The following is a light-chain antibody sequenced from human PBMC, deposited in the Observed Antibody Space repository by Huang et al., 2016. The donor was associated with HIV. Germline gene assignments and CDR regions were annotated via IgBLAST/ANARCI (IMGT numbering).Light chain of an antibody. V-gene: IGKV3-15*01. CDR1: HSVANK. J-gene: IGKJ4*01. CDR3: QHYNNWPLS. Sequence: EIVMTQSPAVLSLSPGERATLSCTSSHSVANKLAWYQQKPGRAPRLVIYDTSTRSSGVPARCSGSGSGTKFTLTISGLQSEDFAVYYCQHYNNWPLSFGGGTRVEIK. CDR2: DTS.